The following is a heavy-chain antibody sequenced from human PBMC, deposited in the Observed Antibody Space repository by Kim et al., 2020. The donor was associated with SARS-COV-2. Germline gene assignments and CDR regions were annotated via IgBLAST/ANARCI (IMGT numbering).Heavy chain of an antibody. D-gene: IGHD2-2*01. CDR3: AISWGNIVVVPAAPTWFDY. Sequence: SQTLSLTCTVSGGSISSSSYYWGWIRQPPGKGLEWIGSIYYSGSTYYNPSLKSRVTISVDTSKNQFSLKLSSVTAADTAVYYCAISWGNIVVVPAAPTWFDYWGQGTLVTVSS. J-gene: IGHJ4*02. CDR1: GGSISSSSYY. V-gene: IGHV4-39*01. CDR2: IYYSGST.